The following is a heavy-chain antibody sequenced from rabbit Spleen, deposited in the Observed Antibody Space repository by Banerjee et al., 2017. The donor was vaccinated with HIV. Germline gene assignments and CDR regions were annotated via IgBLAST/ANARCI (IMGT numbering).Heavy chain of an antibody. D-gene: IGHD4-2*01. J-gene: IGHJ4*01. Sequence: EESGGGLVKPEGSLTLTCKASGLDFSSSYWLCWVRQAPGKGLEWIACIDVSRSGSTHYASWAKGQFTVSKTSSTTVTLQMTSLTAADTATYFCARDPAGREDFNLWGQGTLVTVS. CDR2: IDVSRSGST. CDR1: GLDFSSSYW. V-gene: IGHV1S45*01. CDR3: ARDPAGREDFNL.